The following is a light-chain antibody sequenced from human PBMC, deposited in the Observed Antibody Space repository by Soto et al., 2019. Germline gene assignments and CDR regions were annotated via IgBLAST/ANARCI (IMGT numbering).Light chain of an antibody. Sequence: IVMTQSPLSLSVTPGEAASISCMSSARLLHITGETFLFWYLQKPGQSPQLLIYEVSTRVSGVPDRFSGRGSGTEFTLEISRVETDDVGIYYCMQSTQLPPTFGQGTRLEIK. J-gene: IGKJ5*01. V-gene: IGKV2D-29*02. CDR3: MQSTQLPPT. CDR2: EVS. CDR1: ARLLHITGETF.